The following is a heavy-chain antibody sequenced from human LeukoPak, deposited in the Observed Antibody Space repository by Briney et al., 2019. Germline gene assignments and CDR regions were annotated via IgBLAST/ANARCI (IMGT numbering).Heavy chain of an antibody. Sequence: GASVKVSCKASGYTFTDYYMHWVRQAPGQGLEWMGWINPNSGDTKYAQKFQGRVTMTRDTSSSTANMELSRLRSEDTAVYYCARDFSYYGSGSSPNAFDIWGQGTMVTVSS. CDR2: INPNSGDT. CDR1: GYTFTDYY. J-gene: IGHJ3*02. CDR3: ARDFSYYGSGSSPNAFDI. V-gene: IGHV1-2*02. D-gene: IGHD3-10*01.